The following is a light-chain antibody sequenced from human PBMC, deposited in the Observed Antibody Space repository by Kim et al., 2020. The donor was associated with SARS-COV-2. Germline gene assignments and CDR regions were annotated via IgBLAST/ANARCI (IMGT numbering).Light chain of an antibody. CDR2: KAS. J-gene: IGKJ1*01. V-gene: IGKV1-5*03. CDR1: QYITRR. CDR3: QQYDTYPWT. Sequence: ASVGDRVTITCRTSQYITRRLAWYQQKPGKAPKVLISKASTLESGVPSTFSGSGSGTDFTLTISSLQPDDFATYYCQQYDTYPWTFGQGTKVDIK.